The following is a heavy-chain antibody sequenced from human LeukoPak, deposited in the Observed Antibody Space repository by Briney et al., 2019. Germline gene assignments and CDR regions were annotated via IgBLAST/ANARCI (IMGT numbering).Heavy chain of an antibody. Sequence: GGSLTLSCTASGFTVSSDYMSWVRQAPGKGLEWVAVVYSGGNTYYADSVKGRFTISRDNFKNTLYLQMNSLRAEDTAVYYCAREPPGGGFDYWGQGTLVTVSP. D-gene: IGHD3-16*01. CDR1: GFTVSSDY. CDR3: AREPPGGGFDY. V-gene: IGHV3-66*01. CDR2: VYSGGNT. J-gene: IGHJ4*02.